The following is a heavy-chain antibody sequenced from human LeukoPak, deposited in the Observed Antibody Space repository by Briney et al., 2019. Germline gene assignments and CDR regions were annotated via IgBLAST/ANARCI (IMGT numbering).Heavy chain of an antibody. CDR2: IYYSGNT. J-gene: IGHJ5*02. CDR1: GGSFSSGGYY. Sequence: SETLSLTCSVPGGSFSSGGYYWSWIRQPPGKGLEWIGYIYYSGNTNYNPSLKSRVTISVDTSKNQFSLKLSPVTAADTAVYYCAREPLRAESRWFDPWGQGILVTVSS. CDR3: AREPLRAESRWFDP. V-gene: IGHV4-61*08. D-gene: IGHD1-26*01.